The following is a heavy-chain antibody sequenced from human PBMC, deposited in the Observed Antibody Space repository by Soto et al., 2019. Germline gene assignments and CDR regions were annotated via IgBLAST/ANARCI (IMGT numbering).Heavy chain of an antibody. J-gene: IGHJ6*02. D-gene: IGHD1-1*01. CDR1: GGSISSGGYY. CDR2: IYYSGST. CDR3: ARGGVGWNLYGYYYYGMDV. Sequence: PSETLSLTCTVSGGSISSGGYYWSWIRQHPGKGLEWIGYIYYSGSTYYNPSLKSRVTMSVDTSKNQFSLKLSSVTAADTAVYYCARGGVGWNLYGYYYYGMDVWGQGTTVTVSS. V-gene: IGHV4-31*03.